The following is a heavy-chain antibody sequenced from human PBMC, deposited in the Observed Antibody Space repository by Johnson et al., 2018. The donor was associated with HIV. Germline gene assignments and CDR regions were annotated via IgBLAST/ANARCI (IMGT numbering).Heavy chain of an antibody. CDR1: GFTFSSYA. V-gene: IGHV3-30*04. J-gene: IGHJ3*02. CDR2: ISYDGSNK. Sequence: QVQLMESGGGVVQPGRSLRLSCAASGFTFSSYAMHWVRQAPGKGLEWVAVISYDGSNKYYADSVKGRFTISRDNSKNTLYLQMNSLRAEDTAVYYCARDSSGYSGFDIWGQGTVVTVSS. CDR3: ARDSSGYSGFDI. D-gene: IGHD3-22*01.